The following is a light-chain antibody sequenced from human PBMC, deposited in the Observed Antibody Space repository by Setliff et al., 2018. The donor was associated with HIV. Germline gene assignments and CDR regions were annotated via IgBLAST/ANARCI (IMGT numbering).Light chain of an antibody. CDR1: SSNVGGYNY. J-gene: IGLJ1*01. V-gene: IGLV2-11*01. Sequence: QSALTQPRSVSGSPGQSVTISCTGTSSNVGGYNYVSWYRQHPGKAPKLMIYDVSKRPSGVPDRFSGSKSGNTASLTISGLQAEDEADYYCCSYAGSYTFVFETGTKVTV. CDR2: DVS. CDR3: CSYAGSYTFV.